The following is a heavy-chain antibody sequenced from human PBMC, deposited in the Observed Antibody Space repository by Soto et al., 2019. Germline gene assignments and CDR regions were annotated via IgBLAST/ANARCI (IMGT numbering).Heavy chain of an antibody. V-gene: IGHV3-9*01. CDR2: ISWNSGSI. Sequence: EVQLVESGGGLVQPGRSLRLSCAASGFTFDDYAMHWVRQAPGKGLEWVSGISWNSGSIGYADSVKGRFTISRDNAKNSLYLQMNSLRAEDTALYYCAKSVGRGGSIERDYYFDYWGQGTLVTVSS. D-gene: IGHD3-10*01. CDR1: GFTFDDYA. CDR3: AKSVGRGGSIERDYYFDY. J-gene: IGHJ4*02.